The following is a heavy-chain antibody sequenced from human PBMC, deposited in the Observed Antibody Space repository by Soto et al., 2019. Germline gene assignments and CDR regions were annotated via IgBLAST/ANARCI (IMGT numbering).Heavy chain of an antibody. CDR2: ISGNSAGI. CDR1: GFTFSSYA. Sequence: EVELLESGGGLEQPGGSLRLSCTASGFTFSSYAMSWVRQAPGKGLEWVSAISGNSAGIYYADSVKGRFTISRDNSKNTLYLQMNNLRAEDTAVYYCAKDLGSGWLNFYYWGQGTLVTVSS. D-gene: IGHD6-19*01. J-gene: IGHJ4*02. V-gene: IGHV3-23*01. CDR3: AKDLGSGWLNFYY.